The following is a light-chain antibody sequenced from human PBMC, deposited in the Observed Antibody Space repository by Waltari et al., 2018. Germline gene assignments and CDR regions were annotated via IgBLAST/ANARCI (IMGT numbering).Light chain of an antibody. V-gene: IGKV3-20*01. CDR2: DAA. CDR3: QQYGSSPT. Sequence: DIVLTQSPGTLSLSPGERPTLSCRASQSIGSNYLAWYQQKPGQAPRFLIYDAATRVTGIPDRFSGSGSGTDFTLTISRLEPEDFAVYYCQQYGSSPTFGQGTKVEIK. J-gene: IGKJ1*01. CDR1: QSIGSNY.